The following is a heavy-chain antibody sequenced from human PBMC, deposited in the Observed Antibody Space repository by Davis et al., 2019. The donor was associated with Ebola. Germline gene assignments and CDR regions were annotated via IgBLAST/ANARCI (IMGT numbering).Heavy chain of an antibody. CDR3: ARDLTGDQP. V-gene: IGHV1-2*02. D-gene: IGHD7-27*01. CDR2: ITPNTGAT. CDR1: GYTFTDHP. J-gene: IGHJ5*02. Sequence: ASVTVPCKTSGYTFTDHPMHWVRQAPRQGLEWVGWITPNTGATTYPQRLQGRVTLTRDTSISTAYMQLISLTSDDTAVYYCARDLTGDQPWGQGTLITVSS.